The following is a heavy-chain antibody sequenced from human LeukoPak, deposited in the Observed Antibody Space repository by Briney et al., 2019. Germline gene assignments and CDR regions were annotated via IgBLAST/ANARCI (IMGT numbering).Heavy chain of an antibody. D-gene: IGHD1-26*01. J-gene: IGHJ3*02. CDR3: TTDYGLVGAADAFDI. V-gene: IGHV3-15*01. CDR1: GLGLSKAR. CDR2: IKSKTDGGTT. Sequence: GGALSFTWKTAGLGLSKARRGWGVKNKGKGLEGVGRIKSKTDGGTTDYAAPVKGRFTISREDSKNTLYLQMNSLKTEDTAVYYCTTDYGLVGAADAFDIWGQGTMVTVSS.